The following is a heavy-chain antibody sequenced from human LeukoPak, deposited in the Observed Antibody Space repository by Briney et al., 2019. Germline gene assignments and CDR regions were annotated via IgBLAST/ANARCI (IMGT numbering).Heavy chain of an antibody. CDR3: ARHKAVEKYDSSGYYYPY. CDR2: IYPGDSDT. D-gene: IGHD3-22*01. Sequence: GESLKISCKGSGYSFTHYWIGWVRQMPGKGLEWMGIIYPGDSDTRYSPSFQGQVTISADKSISTAYPRWSSLKASDTAMYYCARHKAVEKYDSSGYYYPYWGQGTLVTVSS. J-gene: IGHJ4*02. CDR1: GYSFTHYW. V-gene: IGHV5-51*01.